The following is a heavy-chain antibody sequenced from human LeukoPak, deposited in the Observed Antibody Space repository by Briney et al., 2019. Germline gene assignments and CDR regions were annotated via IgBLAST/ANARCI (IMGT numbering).Heavy chain of an antibody. J-gene: IGHJ4*02. D-gene: IGHD1-14*01. CDR3: ARARIDY. V-gene: IGHV3-7*04. CDR2: IKEDASEI. CDR1: GFTFSTYW. Sequence: GGSLRLSCAGSGFTFSTYWMTWVRQAPGKGLEWVATIKEDASEIYYADSVKGRFTISRDNAKNSLHLLMNSLVAEDTAMYYCARARIDYWGQGTLVTVSS.